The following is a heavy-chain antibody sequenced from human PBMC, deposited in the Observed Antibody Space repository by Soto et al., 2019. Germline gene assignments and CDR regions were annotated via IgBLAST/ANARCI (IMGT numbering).Heavy chain of an antibody. J-gene: IGHJ4*02. CDR2: ISTAGTST. Sequence: QVQLVESGGDLVRPGGSLRLSCAASGFTFSDSYMSWIRQAPGKGLEWVSSISTAGTSTYYADSVKGRFTISRDNTNNSLFLQMNSLRAEDTALYYCSRVGANYTCNVAPRPKGYDFDHWGQGILVSVSS. CDR3: SRVGANYTCNVAPRPKGYDFDH. V-gene: IGHV3-11*01. CDR1: GFTFSDSY. D-gene: IGHD6-6*01.